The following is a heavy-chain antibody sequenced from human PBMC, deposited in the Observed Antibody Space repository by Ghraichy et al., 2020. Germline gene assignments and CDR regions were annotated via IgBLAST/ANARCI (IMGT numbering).Heavy chain of an antibody. D-gene: IGHD1-14*01. CDR3: ALTGTTDAFDI. Sequence: GGSLRLSCAASGFTFSSYGMHWVRQAPGKGLEWVAVIWYDGSNKYYADSVKGRFTISRDNSKNTLYLQMNSLRAEDTAVYYCALTGTTDAFDIWGQGTMVTVSS. J-gene: IGHJ3*02. CDR2: IWYDGSNK. V-gene: IGHV3-33*01. CDR1: GFTFSSYG.